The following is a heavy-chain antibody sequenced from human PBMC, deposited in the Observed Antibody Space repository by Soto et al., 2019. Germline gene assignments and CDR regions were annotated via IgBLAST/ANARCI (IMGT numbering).Heavy chain of an antibody. V-gene: IGHV4-34*01. CDR1: GGSFSGYY. J-gene: IGHJ6*02. D-gene: IGHD3-10*01. CDR3: ATQCVGVRGRGYGMDV. Sequence: QVQLQQWGAGLLKPSETLSLTCAVSGGSFSGYYWSWIRQPPGKGLEWIGEINHSGSTNYNPSLKSRVTISVDTSKDQSSLKLSSVTAADTAVYYCATQCVGVRGRGYGMDVWGQGTTDTVSS. CDR2: INHSGST.